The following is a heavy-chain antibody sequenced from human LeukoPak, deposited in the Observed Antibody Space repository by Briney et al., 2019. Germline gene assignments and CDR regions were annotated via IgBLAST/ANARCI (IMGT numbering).Heavy chain of an antibody. D-gene: IGHD3-3*01. Sequence: GGSLRLSCAASGFTFSSYSMNWVRQAPGKGLDWVSSISSSSSYIYYADSVKGRFTISRDNAKNSLYLQMNSLRAEDTAVYYCARDRLLSRYYDFWSGYDWGQGTLATVSS. CDR1: GFTFSSYS. J-gene: IGHJ4*02. V-gene: IGHV3-21*01. CDR3: ARDRLLSRYYDFWSGYD. CDR2: ISSSSSYI.